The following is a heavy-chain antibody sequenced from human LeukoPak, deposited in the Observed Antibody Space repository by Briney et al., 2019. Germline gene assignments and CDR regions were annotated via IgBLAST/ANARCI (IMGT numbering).Heavy chain of an antibody. V-gene: IGHV3-23*01. CDR1: GFTFSSYA. CDR2: IDTGGGST. D-gene: IGHD3/OR15-3a*01. Sequence: GGSLRLSCAASGFTFSSYAMAWVRQTPGKGLEWVSTIDTGGGSTHYADSVKGRFTISRDNSKNTMYLQMNSLRVEDTAIYYCATDVGTVFFDNWGQGTVVTVSS. J-gene: IGHJ4*02. CDR3: ATDVGTVFFDN.